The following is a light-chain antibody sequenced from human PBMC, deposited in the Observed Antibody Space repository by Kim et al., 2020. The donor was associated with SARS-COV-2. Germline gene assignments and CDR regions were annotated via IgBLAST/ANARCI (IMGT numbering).Light chain of an antibody. Sequence: GQSFTISCSGTSSDVGGYDYVSWYQQQPGKAPKVMIYEVSHRPSGVSSRFSGSKSGDTASLTISGLQAEDEADYYCSSYTSTSGRVFGTGTKVTVL. CDR2: EVS. J-gene: IGLJ1*01. CDR1: SSDVGGYDY. CDR3: SSYTSTSGRV. V-gene: IGLV2-14*03.